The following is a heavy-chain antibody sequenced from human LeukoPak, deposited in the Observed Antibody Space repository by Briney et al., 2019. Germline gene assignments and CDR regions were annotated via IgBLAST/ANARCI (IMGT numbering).Heavy chain of an antibody. CDR1: GYIFTGYY. D-gene: IGHD5-12*01. CDR2: IHPNTGGT. CDR3: ARYWYSGYDFEYYFDY. V-gene: IGHV1-2*02. J-gene: IGHJ4*02. Sequence: GASVKVSCKTSGYIFTGYYMHWVRQAPGQGLEWMGWIHPNTGGTNYAQKFEGRVTVTRDTSLSTAYMELNRLRSDDTAVYYCARYWYSGYDFEYYFDYWGQGTLVTVSS.